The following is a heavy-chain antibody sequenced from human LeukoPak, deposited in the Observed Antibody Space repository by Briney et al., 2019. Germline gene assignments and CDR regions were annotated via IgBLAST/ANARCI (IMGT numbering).Heavy chain of an antibody. Sequence: SETLSLTCTVSGGSISSYYWSWIRQPAGKGLEWIGRIYTSGSTNYNPSLKSRVTMSVDTSKSQFSLKLSSVTAADTAVYYCAGTLTRGYYYYYMDVWGKGTTVTVSS. V-gene: IGHV4-4*07. CDR3: AGTLTRGYYYYYMDV. CDR2: IYTSGST. D-gene: IGHD1-1*01. CDR1: GGSISSYY. J-gene: IGHJ6*03.